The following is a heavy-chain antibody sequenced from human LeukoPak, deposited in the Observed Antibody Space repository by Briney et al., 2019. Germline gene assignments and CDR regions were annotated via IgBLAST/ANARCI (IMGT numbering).Heavy chain of an antibody. J-gene: IGHJ5*02. Sequence: PGGSLSLSCAASGFTFSSYSMNWVRQAPGKGLEWVSSISSSSSYIYYADSVKGRFTISRDNAKNSLYLQMNSLRAEDTAVYYCARGTRVAANLHTAWGQGTLVTVSS. CDR2: ISSSSSYI. CDR3: ARGTRVAANLHTA. V-gene: IGHV3-21*01. CDR1: GFTFSSYS. D-gene: IGHD2-15*01.